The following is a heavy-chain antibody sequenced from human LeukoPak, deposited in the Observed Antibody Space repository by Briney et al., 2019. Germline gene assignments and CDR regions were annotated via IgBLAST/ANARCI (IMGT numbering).Heavy chain of an antibody. D-gene: IGHD6-19*01. J-gene: IGHJ4*02. CDR3: AKERSSGWPNLDS. CDR2: IGRRDNNR. V-gene: IGHV3-43*01. CDR1: GYTFVRYT. Sequence: PGGSLRLSCAASGYTFVRYTIHWFRQAPGKGHACDSLIGRRDNNRYYADSVRGRFTISRDNSKNSLYLQMNSLRTEDTALYYCAKERSSGWPNLDSWGRGTLVTVSS.